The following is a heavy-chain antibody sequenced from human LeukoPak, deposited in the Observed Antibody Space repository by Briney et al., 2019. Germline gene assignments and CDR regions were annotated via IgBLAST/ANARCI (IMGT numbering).Heavy chain of an antibody. Sequence: GGSLRLSCAASGFTFSSCAMHWVRQAPGKGLEWVATVSYDGENKYYAGSVKGRFTISRDNSKSTLYLQMNSLGGEDTAVYYCATTIQYTSASSSFDYWGLGTPVTVSS. D-gene: IGHD6-19*01. CDR1: GFTFSSCA. CDR3: ATTIQYTSASSSFDY. CDR2: VSYDGENK. J-gene: IGHJ4*02. V-gene: IGHV3-30*04.